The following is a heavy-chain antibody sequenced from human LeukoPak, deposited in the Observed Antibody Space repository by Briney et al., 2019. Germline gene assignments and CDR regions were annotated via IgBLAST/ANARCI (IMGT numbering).Heavy chain of an antibody. V-gene: IGHV3-9*01. CDR3: ARDIGEGGYTYASFAC. CDR1: GFTFDDYA. D-gene: IGHD5-18*01. J-gene: IGHJ4*02. CDR2: ISWNRKSI. Sequence: SLRLSCPASGFTFDDYAIHWVRQAPGKGLEWVSGISWNRKSIGYADSVKGRFTISRDNAKKSLYLQMNSLRGDDTALYYCARDIGEGGYTYASFACWGQGTLVTVSS.